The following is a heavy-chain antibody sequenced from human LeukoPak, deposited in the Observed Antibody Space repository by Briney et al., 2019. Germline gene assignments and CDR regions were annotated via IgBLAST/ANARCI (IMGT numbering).Heavy chain of an antibody. CDR3: ARGGYCSSTSCSRWFDP. CDR2: ISWNSGSI. CDR1: GFTFDDYA. J-gene: IGHJ5*02. V-gene: IGHV3-9*01. D-gene: IGHD2-2*01. Sequence: PGRSLRLSCAASGFTFDDYAMHWVRQAPGKGLEWVSGISWNSGSIGYADSVKGRFTISRDNAKNSLYLQMNSLRAEDTAVYYCARGGYCSSTSCSRWFDPWGQGTLVTVSS.